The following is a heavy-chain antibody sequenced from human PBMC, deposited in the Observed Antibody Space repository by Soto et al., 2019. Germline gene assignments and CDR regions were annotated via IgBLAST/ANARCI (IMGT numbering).Heavy chain of an antibody. CDR1: GGSISSGDYY. Sequence: SETLSLTCTVSGGSISSGDYYWSWIRQPPGKGLEWIGYIYYSGSTYYNPSLKSRVTISVDTSKNQFSLKLSSVTAADTAVYYCARSPMGLRYFDWLQGGYYYYCGMDVWGQGTTVTVSS. V-gene: IGHV4-30-4*01. D-gene: IGHD3-9*01. J-gene: IGHJ6*02. CDR2: IYYSGST. CDR3: ARSPMGLRYFDWLQGGYYYYCGMDV.